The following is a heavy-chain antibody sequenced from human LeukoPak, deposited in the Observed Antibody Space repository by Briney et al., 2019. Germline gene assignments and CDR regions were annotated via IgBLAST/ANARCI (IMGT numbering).Heavy chain of an antibody. D-gene: IGHD7-27*01. V-gene: IGHV3-23*01. J-gene: IGHJ4*02. Sequence: GGSLRLSSAASGFTFSNYAMSWVRQAPGEGLEWVSGISGSADNTYYTDPVRGRFTIFRDNSKNTVYLQIPSPRAQSAAVNYVAKENWGCGWGQGTLVIVAS. CDR3: AKENWGCG. CDR1: GFTFSNYA. CDR2: ISGSADNT.